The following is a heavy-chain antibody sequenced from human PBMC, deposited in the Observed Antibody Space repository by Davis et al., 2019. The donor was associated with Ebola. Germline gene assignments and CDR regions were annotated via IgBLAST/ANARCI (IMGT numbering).Heavy chain of an antibody. CDR3: ARKSGYSSSWYLYYYGMDV. V-gene: IGHV3-23*01. CDR2: ISSGGGAP. Sequence: GESLKISCAASGFTFSTYAMGWVRQAPGKGLEWVSDISSGGGAPYYADSVKGRFTTFRDNPKNTLYLQMNSLRADDTAVYYCARKSGYSSSWYLYYYGMDVWGKGTTVTVSS. CDR1: GFTFSTYA. J-gene: IGHJ6*04. D-gene: IGHD6-13*01.